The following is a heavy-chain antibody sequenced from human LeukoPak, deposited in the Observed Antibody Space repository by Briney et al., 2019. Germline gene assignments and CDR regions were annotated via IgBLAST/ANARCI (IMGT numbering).Heavy chain of an antibody. CDR2: IYCSGST. CDR1: GGSISSYY. J-gene: IGHJ4*02. D-gene: IGHD3-9*01. CDR3: ARYLSGYLDY. V-gene: IGHV4-59*01. Sequence: SETLSLTCTVSGGSISSYYWSWLAQPPGKGLEWIAYIYCSGSTNYNPSLKSRVTISVDTSKNQFSLKLSSVTAADTAVYYCARYLSGYLDYWGQGTLVSVSS.